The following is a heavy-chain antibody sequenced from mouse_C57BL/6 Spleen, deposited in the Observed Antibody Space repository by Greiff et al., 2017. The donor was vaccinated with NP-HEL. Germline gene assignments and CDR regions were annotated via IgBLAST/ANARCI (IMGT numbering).Heavy chain of an antibody. Sequence: EVQLVESGPGLVKPSQSLSLTCSVTGYSITSGYYWNWIRQFPGNKLEWMGYISYDGSNNYNPSLKNRISITRDTSKNQFFLKLNSVTTDDTATYDCARVPQLITTAGFDVWGTGTTVTVSS. CDR2: ISYDGSN. CDR1: GYSITSGYY. CDR3: ARVPQLITTAGFDV. J-gene: IGHJ1*03. V-gene: IGHV3-6*01. D-gene: IGHD1-2*01.